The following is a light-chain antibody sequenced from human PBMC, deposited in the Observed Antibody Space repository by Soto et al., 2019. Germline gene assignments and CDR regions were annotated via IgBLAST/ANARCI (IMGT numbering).Light chain of an antibody. Sequence: AIQLTQSPSSMATSVCNTVTSTCRASQGISSALAWYQQKPGKPPKLLIYDASSLESGVPSRFSGSGSGTDFTLTISSLQPGDFATYYRQQFNNYITFGQGTRLEIK. V-gene: IGKV1D-13*01. CDR3: QQFNNYIT. CDR1: QGISSA. J-gene: IGKJ5*01. CDR2: DAS.